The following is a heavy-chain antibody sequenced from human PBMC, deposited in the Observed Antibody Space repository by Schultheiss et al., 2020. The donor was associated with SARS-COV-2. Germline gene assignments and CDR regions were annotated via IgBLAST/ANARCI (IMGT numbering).Heavy chain of an antibody. J-gene: IGHJ6*02. CDR2: IIHILSTP. V-gene: IGHV1-69*13. CDR1: GYTFTGYY. Sequence: SVKVSCKASGYTFTGYYMHWVRQAPGQGLEWMGSIIHILSTPNYAQKFQGRVTITADESTSTAYMELSSLRSEDTAVYYCARDNGVVTAISYYYYGMDVWGQGTTVTVSS. D-gene: IGHD2-21*02. CDR3: ARDNGVVTAISYYYYGMDV.